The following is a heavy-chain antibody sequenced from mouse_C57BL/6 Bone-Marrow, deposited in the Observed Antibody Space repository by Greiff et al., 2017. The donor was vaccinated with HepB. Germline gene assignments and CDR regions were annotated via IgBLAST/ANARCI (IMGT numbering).Heavy chain of an antibody. CDR3: ARRFTTVVATRDYYAMDY. CDR1: GYTFTDYY. J-gene: IGHJ4*01. CDR2: IFPGSGST. V-gene: IGHV1-75*01. Sequence: VQLQQSGPELVKPGASVKISCKASGYTFTDYYINWVKQRPGQGLEWIGWIFPGSGSTYYNEKFKGKATLTVDKSSSTAYMLLSSLTSEDSAVYFCARRFTTVVATRDYYAMDYWGQGTSVTVSS. D-gene: IGHD1-1*01.